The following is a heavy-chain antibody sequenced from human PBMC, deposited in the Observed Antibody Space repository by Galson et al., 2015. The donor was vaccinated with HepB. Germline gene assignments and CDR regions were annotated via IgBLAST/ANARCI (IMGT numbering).Heavy chain of an antibody. Sequence: SLRLSCAASGFTFSNYGMHWVRQAPGKGLEWVAVISFDGSNKYHADSVKGRFTISRDNSKNTLYVQMNNLRAEDTAVYYCASLSRDSGSYGQFDYWGQGTLVTVSS. CDR1: GFTFSNYG. D-gene: IGHD1-26*01. J-gene: IGHJ4*02. V-gene: IGHV3-30*03. CDR2: ISFDGSNK. CDR3: ASLSRDSGSYGQFDY.